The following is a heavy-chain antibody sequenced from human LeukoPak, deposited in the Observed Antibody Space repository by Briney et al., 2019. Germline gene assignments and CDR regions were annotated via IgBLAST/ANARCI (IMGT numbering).Heavy chain of an antibody. D-gene: IGHD6-6*01. V-gene: IGHV3-23*01. J-gene: IGHJ4*02. CDR2: ISESGDVT. CDR3: ARDSSHYLGSSDY. CDR1: GFTFSSYP. Sequence: GGSLRVSCVVSGFTFSSYPMSWVRQAPGKGLEWVSVISESGDVTHYADSMKGRFTISRDNTKNTLNLQMNGLRDEDTAIYHRARDSSHYLGSSDYWGQGALVTVSS.